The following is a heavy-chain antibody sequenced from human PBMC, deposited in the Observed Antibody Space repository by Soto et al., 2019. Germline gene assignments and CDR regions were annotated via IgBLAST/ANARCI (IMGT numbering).Heavy chain of an antibody. J-gene: IGHJ6*02. Sequence: PRGSLRLSCAASGFTFSSYFMHWVLHAPRKALEWVAVIWYDRIDKSYADSVKGRLTIPRDKSKNRLYLQMSSLRAEDTAVYYGARQSLLRSIPIYGYFYYAMEVWGQGAPVTVSS. CDR2: IWYDRIDK. V-gene: IGHV3-33*01. CDR3: ARQSLLRSIPIYGYFYYAMEV. CDR1: GFTFSSYF. D-gene: IGHD3-3*01.